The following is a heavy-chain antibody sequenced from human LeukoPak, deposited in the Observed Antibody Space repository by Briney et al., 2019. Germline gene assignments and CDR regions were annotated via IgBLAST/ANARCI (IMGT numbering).Heavy chain of an antibody. Sequence: SETLSLTCTVSGYSITTGYYWAWIRQPPGKGPEWIGSMYHNSGATFYSPSLKSRVTISVDTSKNQLSLKLSSVTAADTAVYYCARAGYYGSGSIPEWGQGTLVTVSS. J-gene: IGHJ4*02. CDR2: MYHNSGAT. V-gene: IGHV4-38-2*02. CDR1: GYSITTGYY. D-gene: IGHD3-10*01. CDR3: ARAGYYGSGSIPE.